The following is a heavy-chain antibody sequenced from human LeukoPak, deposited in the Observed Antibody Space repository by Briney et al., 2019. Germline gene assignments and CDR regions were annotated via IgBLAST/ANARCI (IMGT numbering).Heavy chain of an antibody. CDR1: GFTFSSYS. J-gene: IGHJ6*04. D-gene: IGHD6-25*01. CDR2: ISTGSSYI. Sequence: PGGSLRLSCAASGFTFSSYSIHWVRQAPGKGLEWVSSISTGSSYIYYADSVKGRFTISRDNAKNSLYLQMNSLRGEDTAVYYCARDGTPLYSIGWVYMDVWGKGTTVIISS. CDR3: ARDGTPLYSIGWVYMDV. V-gene: IGHV3-21*01.